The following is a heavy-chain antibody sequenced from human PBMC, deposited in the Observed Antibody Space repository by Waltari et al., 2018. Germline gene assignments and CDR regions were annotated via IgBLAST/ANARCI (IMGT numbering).Heavy chain of an antibody. CDR2: MLPVLGIA. V-gene: IGHV1-69*04. D-gene: IGHD6-19*01. CDR3: ARGGFGWLVTHFDY. Sequence: QVQLVQSGAEVKKPGSSVKVSCKASGGTFSSYAISCVRQTPRQGLDWMGGMLPVLGIANYAQKFQGRVTITADESTSTAYMELSSLRSEDTAGYYCARGGFGWLVTHFDYWGQGTLVTVSS. J-gene: IGHJ4*02. CDR1: GGTFSSYA.